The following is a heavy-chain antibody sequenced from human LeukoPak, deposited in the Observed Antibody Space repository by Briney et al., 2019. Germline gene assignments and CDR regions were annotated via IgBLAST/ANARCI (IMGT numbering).Heavy chain of an antibody. CDR2: ISGSGGST. CDR3: AKHGYSGWYLDY. CDR1: GFTFSSYA. J-gene: IGHJ4*02. D-gene: IGHD6-19*01. Sequence: TGGSLRLSCAASGFTFSSYAMSWVRQAPGKGLEWVSAISGSGGSTYYADSVKGRFTISRDNSKNTLCLQMNSLRAEDTAVYYCAKHGYSGWYLDYWGQGTLVTVSS. V-gene: IGHV3-23*01.